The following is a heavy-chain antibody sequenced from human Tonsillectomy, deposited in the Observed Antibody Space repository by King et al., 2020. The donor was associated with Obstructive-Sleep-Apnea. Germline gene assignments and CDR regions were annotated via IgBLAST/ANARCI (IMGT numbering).Heavy chain of an antibody. CDR1: GGSISDGEYY. D-gene: IGHD3-10*01. J-gene: IGHJ2*01. CDR2: TYYSGST. Sequence: QLQESGPGLVKPSQTLSLTCTVSGGSISDGEYYWTWIRQPPGKGLEWIGFTYYSGSTYYNPSLKSRLTILLDTSKNQFSLKLTSVTAADTAVYYCATVRGVVDWYCELWGRGTLAT. CDR3: ATVRGVVDWYCEL. V-gene: IGHV4-30-4*01.